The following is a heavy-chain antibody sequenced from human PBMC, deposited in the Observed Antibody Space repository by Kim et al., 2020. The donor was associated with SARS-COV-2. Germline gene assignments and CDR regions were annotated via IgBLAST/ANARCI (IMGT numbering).Heavy chain of an antibody. CDR2: IFYLGST. Sequence: SETLTLTCTVSRGSINDYYWSWIRQSPEKGLEWIGYIFYLGSTNYNPSLKSRVTISVDTSKNQFSLRLSSVTAADTATYYCARGSSSWNNWFDPWGQGTLVTVSS. CDR3: ARGSSSWNNWFDP. J-gene: IGHJ5*02. CDR1: RGSINDYY. D-gene: IGHD6-13*01. V-gene: IGHV4-59*01.